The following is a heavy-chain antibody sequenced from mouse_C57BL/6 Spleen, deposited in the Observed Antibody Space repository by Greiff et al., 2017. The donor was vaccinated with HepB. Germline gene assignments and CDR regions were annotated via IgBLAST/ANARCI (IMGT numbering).Heavy chain of an antibody. Sequence: VQLQQSGPELVKPGASVKLSCKASGYTFTSYDINWVKQRPGQGLEWIGWIYPRDGSTKYNEKFKGKATLTVDTSSSTAYMELHSLTSEDSSVYFCARLSLWSYYYAMDYWGQGTSVTVSS. CDR3: ARLSLWSYYYAMDY. V-gene: IGHV1-85*01. CDR1: GYTFTSYD. CDR2: IYPRDGST. J-gene: IGHJ4*01. D-gene: IGHD1-1*02.